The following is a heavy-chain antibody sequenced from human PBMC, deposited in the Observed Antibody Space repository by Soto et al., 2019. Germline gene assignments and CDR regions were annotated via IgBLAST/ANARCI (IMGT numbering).Heavy chain of an antibody. CDR3: TTMDRRWYDP. Sequence: SEALSLTCTISGGSINSGGYYWTWIRQRPGEGLEWIGFISNSGSTYYSASLKSRTVISMDTSRNQFYLRLASVRVADTAMYYCTTMDRRWYDPWGEGAPVTVSS. CDR2: ISNSGST. V-gene: IGHV4-31*03. D-gene: IGHD3-10*01. J-gene: IGHJ5*02. CDR1: GGSINSGGYY.